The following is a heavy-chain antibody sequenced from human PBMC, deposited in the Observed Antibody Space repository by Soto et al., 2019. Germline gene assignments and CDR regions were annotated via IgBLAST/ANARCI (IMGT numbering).Heavy chain of an antibody. Sequence: EVQVVESGGGLVQPGGSLRLSCAASGFTVSSYAMSWVRQAPGKGLEWVSVLYTGGSTYYADSVNGRFTISRHNSENTLYLQMSRLRVEETAVYYGARGDLTDVWGRGTTVTVSS. CDR2: LYTGGST. J-gene: IGHJ6*04. V-gene: IGHV3-53*04. CDR1: GFTVSSYA. CDR3: ARGDLTDV.